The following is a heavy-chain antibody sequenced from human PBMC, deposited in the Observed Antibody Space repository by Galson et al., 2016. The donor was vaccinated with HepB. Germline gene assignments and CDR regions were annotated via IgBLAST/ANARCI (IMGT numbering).Heavy chain of an antibody. Sequence: SLRLSCAASGFTFSNHAMSWVRQAPGKGLEWVSGISGSGGDTHYADSVKGRFTISRDNSKNTLYVQMNSLRAEDTAVYYCARIGYYDTSGYYYLYWYFDLWGRGTPVIVSS. CDR2: ISGSGGDT. CDR3: ARIGYYDTSGYYYLYWYFDL. D-gene: IGHD3-22*01. V-gene: IGHV3-23*01. CDR1: GFTFSNHA. J-gene: IGHJ2*01.